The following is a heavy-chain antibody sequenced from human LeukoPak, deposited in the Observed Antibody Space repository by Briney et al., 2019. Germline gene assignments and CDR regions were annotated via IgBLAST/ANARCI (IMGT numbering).Heavy chain of an antibody. V-gene: IGHV1-18*01. CDR1: GYTFSIYS. J-gene: IGHJ3*02. CDR2: ISSYNGNT. CDR3: ASLGSYEYNAFDI. Sequence: ASERVSCTSSGYTFSIYSICWGRHGPRQGHERMVWISSYNGNTNYAQKLQGRVTMPTDTSTSTAYMELRSLRSDDTAVYYCASLGSYEYNAFDIWGQGTMVTVSS. D-gene: IGHD6-6*01.